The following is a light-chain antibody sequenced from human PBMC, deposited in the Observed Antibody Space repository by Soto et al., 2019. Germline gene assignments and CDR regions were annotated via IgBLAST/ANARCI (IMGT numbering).Light chain of an antibody. CDR1: QSVNNY. CDR2: DAS. CDR3: QQRRSWPIT. V-gene: IGKV3-11*01. Sequence: EIVLTQSPATLSLSPGERATLSCRASQSVNNYLARYQQKPGQAPRLLIYDASNRATGIPARFSGSGSETDFTLTISSLEPEDFAVYYCQQRRSWPITFGQGTRLEIK. J-gene: IGKJ5*01.